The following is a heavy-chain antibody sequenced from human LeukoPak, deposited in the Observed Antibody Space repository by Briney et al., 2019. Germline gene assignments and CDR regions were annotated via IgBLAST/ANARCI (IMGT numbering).Heavy chain of an antibody. V-gene: IGHV4-34*01. D-gene: IGHD3-10*01. CDR2: INHSGST. J-gene: IGHJ4*02. CDR3: ASLTYGSGSYYMVDY. CDR1: GASISSYY. Sequence: SETLSLTCTVSGASISSYYWSWIRQPPGKGLEWIGEINHSGSTNYNPSLKSRVTISVDTSKNQFSLKLSSVTAADTAVYYCASLTYGSGSYYMVDYWGQGTLVTVSS.